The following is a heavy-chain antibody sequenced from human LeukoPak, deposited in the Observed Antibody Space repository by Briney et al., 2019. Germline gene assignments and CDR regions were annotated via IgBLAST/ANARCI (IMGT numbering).Heavy chain of an antibody. J-gene: IGHJ5*02. D-gene: IGHD5-24*01. CDR1: GGTISSGGYS. CDR3: ARQEMATIYNWFDP. Sequence: SQTLSLTCAVSGGTISSGGYSWSWIRQPPGKGLEWIGYIYHSGSTYYNPSLKSRVTISVDRSKNQLSLKLSSVTAADTAVYYCARQEMATIYNWFDPWGQGTLVTVSS. V-gene: IGHV4-30-2*01. CDR2: IYHSGST.